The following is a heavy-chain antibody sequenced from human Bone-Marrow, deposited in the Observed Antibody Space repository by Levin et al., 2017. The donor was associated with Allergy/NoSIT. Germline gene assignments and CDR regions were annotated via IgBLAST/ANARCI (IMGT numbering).Heavy chain of an antibody. J-gene: IGHJ4*02. Sequence: PGGSLRLSCEVFGFTFDDYAMHWVRQAPGKGLEWVSTISWNSGEIDYADSVKGRFTISRDNAKNSLSLQMNSLRAEDTALYYCAKDTNGVSSTSIVATHWGQGTLVTVSS. CDR2: ISWNSGEI. CDR3: AKDTNGVSSTSIVATH. CDR1: GFTFDDYA. D-gene: IGHD2-2*01. V-gene: IGHV3-9*01.